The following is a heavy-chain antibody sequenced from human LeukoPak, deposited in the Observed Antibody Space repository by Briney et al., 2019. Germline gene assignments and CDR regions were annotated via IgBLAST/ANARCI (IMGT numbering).Heavy chain of an antibody. V-gene: IGHV4-59*08. CDR3: ARAGSGSYWAPKPYAFDI. J-gene: IGHJ3*02. CDR1: GGSISSYY. Sequence: SETLSLTCTVSGGSISSYYWSWIRQPPGKGLEWIWYIYYSGSTNYNPSLKSRVTISVDTSKNQFSLKLSSVTAADTAVYYCARAGSGSYWAPKPYAFDIWGQGTMVTVSS. D-gene: IGHD1-26*01. CDR2: IYYSGST.